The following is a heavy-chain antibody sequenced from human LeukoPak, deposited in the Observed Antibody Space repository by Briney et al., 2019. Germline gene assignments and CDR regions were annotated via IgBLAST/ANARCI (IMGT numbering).Heavy chain of an antibody. CDR2: ISWNSGSI. Sequence: GGSLRLSCAASGFTFDDYAMHWVRQAPGKSLEGVSGISWNSGSIGYADSVKGRFTISRGNAKNSLYLQMNSLRAEDTALYYCAKDRGFVQLWYFDYWGQGTLVTVSS. D-gene: IGHD5-18*01. CDR3: AKDRGFVQLWYFDY. J-gene: IGHJ4*02. CDR1: GFTFDDYA. V-gene: IGHV3-9*01.